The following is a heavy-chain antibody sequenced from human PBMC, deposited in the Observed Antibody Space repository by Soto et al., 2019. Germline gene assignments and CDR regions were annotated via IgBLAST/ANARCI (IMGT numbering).Heavy chain of an antibody. CDR3: ARSSSSLGGYYFDY. D-gene: IGHD6-13*01. V-gene: IGHV4-39*01. CDR1: GGSISSSSYY. J-gene: IGHJ4*02. Sequence: SETLSLTSTVSGGSISSSSYYWGWIRQPPGKGLEWIGSIYYSGSTYYNPSLKSRVTISVDTSKNQFSLKLSSVTAADTAVYYCARSSSSLGGYYFDYWGQGTLVTVSS. CDR2: IYYSGST.